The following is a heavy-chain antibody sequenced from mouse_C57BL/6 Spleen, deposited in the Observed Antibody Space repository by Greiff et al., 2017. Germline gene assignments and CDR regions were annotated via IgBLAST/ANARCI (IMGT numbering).Heavy chain of an antibody. CDR2: ISYSGST. V-gene: IGHV3-1*01. Sequence: EVQLQESGPGMVKPSQSLSLTCTVTGYSITSGYDWHWIRHFPGNKLEWMGYISYSGSTNYNPSLKSRISITHDPSKNHFFLKLNSVTTEDTATYYCARGDYGTGYAMDYWGQGTSVTVSS. CDR1: GYSITSGYD. D-gene: IGHD1-1*01. CDR3: ARGDYGTGYAMDY. J-gene: IGHJ4*01.